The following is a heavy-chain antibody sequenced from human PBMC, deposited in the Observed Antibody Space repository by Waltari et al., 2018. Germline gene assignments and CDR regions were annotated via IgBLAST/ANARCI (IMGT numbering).Heavy chain of an antibody. D-gene: IGHD3-3*01. CDR1: GYTFTSYY. CDR2: RNPNSGNT. J-gene: IGHJ4*02. CDR3: ARGFLLVPGHNDY. V-gene: IGHV1-8*02. Sequence: QVQLVQSGAEVRKPGASVKVSCKASGYTFTSYYMHWVRQATGQGLEWMGWRNPNSGNTGYADKFQGRVTMTRTTSISTAYMELSSLRSEDTAVYYCARGFLLVPGHNDYWGQGTLVTVSS.